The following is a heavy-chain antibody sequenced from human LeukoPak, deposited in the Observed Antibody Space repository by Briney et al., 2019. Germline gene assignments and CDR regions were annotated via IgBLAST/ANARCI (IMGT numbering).Heavy chain of an antibody. CDR2: MNPNSGNT. Sequence: ASVKVSCKASGYTFTSYDINWVRQATGQGLEWMGWMNPNSGNTGYAQKFQGRVTMTRNTSISTAYMELSSLRSEDTAVYYCARGGIYYYGSGSYRLLVYWGQGTLVTVSS. CDR3: ARGGIYYYGSGSYRLLVY. CDR1: GYTFTSYD. D-gene: IGHD3-10*01. V-gene: IGHV1-8*01. J-gene: IGHJ4*02.